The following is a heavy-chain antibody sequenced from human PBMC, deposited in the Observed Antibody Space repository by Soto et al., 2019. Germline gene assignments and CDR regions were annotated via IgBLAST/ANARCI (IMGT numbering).Heavy chain of an antibody. CDR2: IYPGDSDT. Sequence: GESLKISCKGSGYSFTSYWIGWVRQMPGKGLEWMGIIYPGDSDTRYSPSFQGQVTISADKSISTAYLQWSSLKASDTAMYYCARTYYYGSGSYGRSENFDYWGQGTLVTVSS. J-gene: IGHJ4*02. CDR3: ARTYYYGSGSYGRSENFDY. D-gene: IGHD3-10*01. V-gene: IGHV5-51*01. CDR1: GYSFTSYW.